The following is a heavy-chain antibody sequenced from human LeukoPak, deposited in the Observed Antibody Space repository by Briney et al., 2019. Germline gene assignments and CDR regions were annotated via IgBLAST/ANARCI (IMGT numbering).Heavy chain of an antibody. J-gene: IGHJ5*02. CDR3: ARSPDYDSSGYYLNWFDP. D-gene: IGHD3-22*01. V-gene: IGHV1-18*01. CDR2: ISAYNGNT. CDR1: GYTFTSYG. Sequence: ASVKVSCKASGYTFTSYGISWVRQAPGQGLEWMGWISAYNGNTNYAQKLQGRATMTTDTSTSTAYMELRSLRSDDTAVYYCARSPDYDSSGYYLNWFDPWGQGTLVTVSS.